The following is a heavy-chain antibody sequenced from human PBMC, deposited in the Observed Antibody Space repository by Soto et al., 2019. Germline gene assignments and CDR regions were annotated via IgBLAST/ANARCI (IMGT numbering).Heavy chain of an antibody. CDR1: GFTFSSYS. CDR3: ARGQRDYSNYPNWFDP. CDR2: TSSSSSYI. D-gene: IGHD4-4*01. J-gene: IGHJ5*02. V-gene: IGHV3-21*01. Sequence: GGSLRLSCAASGFTFSSYSMNWVRQAPGKGLEWVSSTSSSSSYIYYADSVKGRFTISRDNAKNSLYLQMNSLRAEDTAVYYCARGQRDYSNYPNWFDPWGQGTLVTVSS.